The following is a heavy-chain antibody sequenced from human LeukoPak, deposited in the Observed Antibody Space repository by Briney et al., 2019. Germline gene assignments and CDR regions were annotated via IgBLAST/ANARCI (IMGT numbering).Heavy chain of an antibody. V-gene: IGHV4-59*08. CDR1: GGSTSSNL. CDR2: YYNSGST. CDR3: VGAKQWLSFDM. D-gene: IGHD3-22*01. J-gene: IGHJ3*02. Sequence: PSETLSLTCTVSGGSTSSNLWCWMRQPPGKGLEWIGTYYNSGSTNYNPSLKSRATISVDTSKNQFSLKLSSVTAADTAVYYCVGAKQWLSFDMWGQGTMVTVSS.